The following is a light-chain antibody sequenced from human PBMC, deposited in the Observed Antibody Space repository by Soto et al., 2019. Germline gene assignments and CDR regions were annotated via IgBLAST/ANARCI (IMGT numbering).Light chain of an antibody. CDR2: EVS. V-gene: IGLV2-8*01. Sequence: QSALTQPPSASGSPGQSVTISCTGTSSDVGGYNYVSWYQQHPGKAPKLMIYEVSKRPSGVPDRFSGSKSGNTASLTVSGLQAEDEGEYYCSSYAGSNLWVFGGGTKLTVL. CDR3: SSYAGSNLWV. J-gene: IGLJ3*02. CDR1: SSDVGGYNY.